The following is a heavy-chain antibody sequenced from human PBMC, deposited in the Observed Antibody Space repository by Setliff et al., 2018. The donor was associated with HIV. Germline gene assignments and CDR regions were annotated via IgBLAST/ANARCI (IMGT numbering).Heavy chain of an antibody. D-gene: IGHD5-12*01. V-gene: IGHV4-59*11. CDR2: IYYNGIT. CDR1: GGSISSHY. CDR3: TTGPYNGYSD. Sequence: SETLSLTCTVSGGSISSHYWSWIRQPPGKGLEWIGSIYYNGITNYNPSLKSRVTVSVDTSKNQFSLKLSSVTAADTAVYYCTTGPYNGYSDWGHGTAVTVSS. J-gene: IGHJ4*01.